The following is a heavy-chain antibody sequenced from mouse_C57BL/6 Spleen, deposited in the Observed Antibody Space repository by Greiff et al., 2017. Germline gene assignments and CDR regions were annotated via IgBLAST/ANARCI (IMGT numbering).Heavy chain of an antibody. CDR1: GYTFTSYW. CDR3: GRRLRTYFEV. Sequence: QVQLQQPGAELVMPGASVKLSCKASGYTFTSYWMHWVKQRPGQGLEWIGEIDPSDSYTNYNQKFKGKSTLTVDKSSSTAYMQLSSLTSEDSAVYYCGRRLRTYFEVWGTGTTVTVAS. CDR2: IDPSDSYT. V-gene: IGHV1-69*01. D-gene: IGHD3-2*02. J-gene: IGHJ1*03.